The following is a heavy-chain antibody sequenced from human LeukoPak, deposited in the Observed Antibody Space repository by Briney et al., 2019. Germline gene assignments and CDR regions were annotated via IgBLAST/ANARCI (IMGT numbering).Heavy chain of an antibody. D-gene: IGHD6-19*01. CDR1: GFTFSSYG. Sequence: PGGSLRLSCAASGFTFSSYGIHWVRQAPGKGLEWVAVISSDGRTTYYADSMKGRFTISRDNSKSTMYVQMNSLRTEDTAVYYCTKEGAVTGSMWFDHWGQGTLVTVSS. J-gene: IGHJ5*02. CDR2: ISSDGRTT. CDR3: TKEGAVTGSMWFDH. V-gene: IGHV3-30*18.